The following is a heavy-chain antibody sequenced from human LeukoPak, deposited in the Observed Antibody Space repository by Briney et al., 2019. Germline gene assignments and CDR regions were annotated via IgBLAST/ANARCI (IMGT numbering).Heavy chain of an antibody. CDR1: GGSISSYY. Sequence: PLETLSLTCTVSGGSISSYYWSWIRHPAGKGLEWIGRIYTSWSTNYNPSPKRRVTMSVDTSKKQSSLKLSSVTAADTAVYYCARDNPVPNDAFDIWGQGTMVTVSS. CDR3: ARDNPVPNDAFDI. CDR2: IYTSWST. V-gene: IGHV4-4*07. J-gene: IGHJ3*02. D-gene: IGHD1-1*01.